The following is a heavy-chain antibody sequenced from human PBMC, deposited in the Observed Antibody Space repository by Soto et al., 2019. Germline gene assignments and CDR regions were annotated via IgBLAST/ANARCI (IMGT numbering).Heavy chain of an antibody. CDR3: AHSSAYCDSGGVFDC. J-gene: IGHJ4*02. CDR2: IYWDDDK. Sequence: QITLKESGPTLVKPTQTLTLTCTFSGFSLSTSGVGVGWIRQPPGKALEWLALIYWDDDKRYSPSLKSRLTITTDPSKNQVVLTMTNMDPVDTATYYCAHSSAYCDSGGVFDCWGQGTLVTVSS. V-gene: IGHV2-5*02. D-gene: IGHD4-17*01. CDR1: GFSLSTSGVG.